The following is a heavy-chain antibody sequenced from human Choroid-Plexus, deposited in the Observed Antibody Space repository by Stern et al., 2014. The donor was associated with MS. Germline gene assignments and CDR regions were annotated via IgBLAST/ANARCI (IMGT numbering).Heavy chain of an antibody. CDR3: ARVYNTIYGIVTQRGSGMDV. V-gene: IGHV3-7*01. CDR1: GFTFGNYW. CDR2: IKEDGNEK. J-gene: IGHJ6*02. D-gene: IGHD3-3*01. Sequence: EVQLVESGGGLVQPGGSLTISCTAAGFTFGNYWMNWVRQAPGKGLEWVANIKEDGNEKNYVDPVKGRFTIARDNSRNSLYLQMNSLKVEDTALYSCARVYNTIYGIVTQRGSGMDVWGQGTTVIVSS.